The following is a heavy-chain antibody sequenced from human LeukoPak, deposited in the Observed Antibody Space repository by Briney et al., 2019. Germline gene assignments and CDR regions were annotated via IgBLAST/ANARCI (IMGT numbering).Heavy chain of an antibody. CDR2: INTNTGNP. D-gene: IGHD1-26*01. J-gene: IGHJ4*02. V-gene: IGHV7-4-1*02. CDR3: VRDSGSGNGDY. Sequence: GASVKVSCKASGYTFTSYGISWVRQAPGQGLEWMGRINTNTGNPTYAQGFTGRFVFSLDTSVSTAYLQISSLKAEDTAVYYCVRDSGSGNGDYWGQGTLVTVSS. CDR1: GYTFTSYG.